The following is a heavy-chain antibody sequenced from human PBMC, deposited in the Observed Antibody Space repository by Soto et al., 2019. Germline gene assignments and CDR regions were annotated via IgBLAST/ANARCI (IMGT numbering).Heavy chain of an antibody. D-gene: IGHD4-4*01. V-gene: IGHV1-18*04. J-gene: IGHJ5*02. CDR2: ISAYNGNT. CDR3: ARDRIRDDYSNYDDWFDP. Sequence: ASVKVSCKASAYTFTSYGISWVRQAPGQGLEWMGWISAYNGNTNYAQKLQGRVTMTTDTSTSTAYMELRSLRSDDTAVYYCARDRIRDDYSNYDDWFDPWGQGTLVTVS. CDR1: AYTFTSYG.